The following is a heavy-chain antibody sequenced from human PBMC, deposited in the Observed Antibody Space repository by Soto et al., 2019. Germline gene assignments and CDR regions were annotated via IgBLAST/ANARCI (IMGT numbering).Heavy chain of an antibody. J-gene: IGHJ4*02. Sequence: QVQLVQSGPEVKKPGASVRVSCKPSGYPFSNYGISWMRQAPGQALEWMGWVNIDKGNTKYAQKFQDRVTMTTDTSKSTVYLELRSLRSDDTALYYCARERGGYRYGDYWGQGTLVTVSS. V-gene: IGHV1-18*01. CDR3: ARERGGYRYGDY. D-gene: IGHD5-18*01. CDR1: GYPFSNYG. CDR2: VNIDKGNT.